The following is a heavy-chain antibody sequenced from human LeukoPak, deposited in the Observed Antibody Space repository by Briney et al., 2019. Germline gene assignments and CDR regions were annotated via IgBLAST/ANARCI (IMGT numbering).Heavy chain of an antibody. Sequence: GGSLRLSCTTSGFSFGDYLISWVRQAPGKGLEWVGFIRAKYYGGTPEYAASVKGRFTISRDDSKSIAYLQMNSLKTEDTAVYYCTTGEYSSSWYFSYYYYMDVWGKGTTVTVTS. CDR2: IRAKYYGGTP. CDR1: GFSFGDYL. D-gene: IGHD6-13*01. V-gene: IGHV3-49*04. J-gene: IGHJ6*03. CDR3: TTGEYSSSWYFSYYYYMDV.